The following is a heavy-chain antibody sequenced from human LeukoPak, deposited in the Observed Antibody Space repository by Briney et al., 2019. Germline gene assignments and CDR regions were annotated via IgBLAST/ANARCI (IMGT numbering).Heavy chain of an antibody. CDR3: ARVGHPTQRRILSTVTIPTAGAFDI. V-gene: IGHV4-34*01. CDR1: GGSFSGYY. CDR2: INHSGST. J-gene: IGHJ3*02. D-gene: IGHD4-17*01. Sequence: SETLSLTCAVYGGSFSGYYWSWIRQPPGKGLEWIGEINHSGSTNYNPSLKSRVTISVDTSKNQFSLKLSSVTAADTAVYYCARVGHPTQRRILSTVTIPTAGAFDIRGQGTLVTVSS.